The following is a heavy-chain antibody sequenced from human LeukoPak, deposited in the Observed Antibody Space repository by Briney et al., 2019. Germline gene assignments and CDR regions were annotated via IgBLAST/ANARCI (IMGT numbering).Heavy chain of an antibody. D-gene: IGHD6-13*01. CDR2: IYYSGST. J-gene: IGHJ4*02. CDR1: GGSISSYY. CDR3: ARGPGYSSSWYDY. V-gene: IGHV4-59*01. Sequence: PSETLSLTCTVSGGSISSYYWSWIRQPPGKGLEWIGYIYYSGSTNYNPSLKSRVTISVDTSKNQFSLKLSSVTAADTAVYYCARGPGYSSSWYDYWGQGTLVTVS.